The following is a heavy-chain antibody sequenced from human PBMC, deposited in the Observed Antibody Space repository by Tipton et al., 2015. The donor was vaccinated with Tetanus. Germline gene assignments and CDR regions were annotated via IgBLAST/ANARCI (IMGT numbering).Heavy chain of an antibody. CDR3: AKESSWVRDGTNLDY. CDR1: GFTFSNYG. Sequence: RSLRLSCAASGFTFSNYGMHWVRQAPGKGLEWVAVMSKDGGFKHYVDSAKGRFTISRDNAKNTLYLQMNSLRAEDTAVYYCAKESSWVRDGTNLDYWGQGTLVTVSS. V-gene: IGHV3-30*18. J-gene: IGHJ4*02. D-gene: IGHD5-24*01. CDR2: MSKDGGFK.